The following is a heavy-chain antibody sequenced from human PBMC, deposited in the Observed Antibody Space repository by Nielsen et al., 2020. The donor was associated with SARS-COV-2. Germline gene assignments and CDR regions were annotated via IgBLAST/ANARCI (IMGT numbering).Heavy chain of an antibody. Sequence: GGSLRLSCAASGFTFSNAWMSWVRQAPGKGLEWVGRIKSKTDGGTTDYAAPVKGRFTISRDDSKNTLYLQMNSLKTEDTAVYYCTTPGPDYGDNLADYYGMDVWGQGTTVTVSS. D-gene: IGHD4-17*01. CDR2: IKSKTDGGTT. CDR1: GFTFSNAW. V-gene: IGHV3-15*01. J-gene: IGHJ6*02. CDR3: TTPGPDYGDNLADYYGMDV.